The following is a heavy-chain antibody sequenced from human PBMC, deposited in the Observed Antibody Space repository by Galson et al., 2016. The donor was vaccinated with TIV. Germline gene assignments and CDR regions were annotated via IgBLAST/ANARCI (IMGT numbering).Heavy chain of an antibody. CDR3: ARDRRHCGNECFLRYYYGMDV. J-gene: IGHJ6*02. CDR1: GLIVTDNS. V-gene: IGHV3-66*02. CDR2: IYDDGKK. D-gene: IGHD2-21*01. Sequence: SLRLSCAASGLIVTDNSMTWVRQAPGKGLEWVALIYDDGKKMYADSVQGRFAISRDSSKNVLYLQMTSLRGEDTAVYFCARDRRHCGNECFLRYYYGMDVWGQGPTVTVSS.